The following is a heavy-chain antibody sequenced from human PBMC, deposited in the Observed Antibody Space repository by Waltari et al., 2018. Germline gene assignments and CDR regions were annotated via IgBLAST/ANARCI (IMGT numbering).Heavy chain of an antibody. Sequence: QLQLQESGPGLVKPSETLSLTCTVSGGSISSSSYYWGWIRQPPGKGLEWIGSIYYSGSTYSNPSLKSRVTISVDTSKNQCSLKLSSVTAADTAVYYCALAVGYCSSTSCPFRWFDPWGQGTLVTVSS. CDR1: GGSISSSSYY. J-gene: IGHJ5*02. V-gene: IGHV4-39*07. CDR3: ALAVGYCSSTSCPFRWFDP. CDR2: IYYSGST. D-gene: IGHD2-2*01.